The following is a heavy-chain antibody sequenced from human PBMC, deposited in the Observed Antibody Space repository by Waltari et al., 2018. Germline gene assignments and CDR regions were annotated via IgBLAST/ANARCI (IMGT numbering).Heavy chain of an antibody. D-gene: IGHD6-13*01. CDR2: INHSGST. J-gene: IGHJ2*01. CDR1: GGSFSGYY. Sequence: QVQLQQWGAGLLKPSETLSLTCAVYGGSFSGYYWSWIRQPPGKGLEWIGEINHSGSTNYNPSLKSRVTISVDTSKNQFSLKLSSVTAADTAVYYCARGPHSSSWYRYFDLWGRGTLVTVSS. V-gene: IGHV4-34*01. CDR3: ARGPHSSSWYRYFDL.